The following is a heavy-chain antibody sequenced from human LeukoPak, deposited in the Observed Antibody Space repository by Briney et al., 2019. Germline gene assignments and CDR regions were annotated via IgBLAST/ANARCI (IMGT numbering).Heavy chain of an antibody. V-gene: IGHV3-23*01. Sequence: GGSLRLSCAASGFTFSSYAMHWVRQAPGKGLEWVSAISGSGGSTYYADSVKGRFTISRDNSKNTLYLQMNSLRAEDTAVYYCAKISGGANSRYFDYWGQGTLVTVSS. D-gene: IGHD3-16*01. CDR2: ISGSGGST. CDR1: GFTFSSYA. J-gene: IGHJ4*02. CDR3: AKISGGANSRYFDY.